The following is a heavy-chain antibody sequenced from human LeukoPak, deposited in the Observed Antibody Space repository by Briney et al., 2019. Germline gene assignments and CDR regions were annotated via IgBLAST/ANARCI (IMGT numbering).Heavy chain of an antibody. CDR1: GFTVSSNY. J-gene: IGHJ6*02. Sequence: GGSLRLSCAASGFTVSSNYMSWVRQAPGKGLEWVSVIYSGGSTYYADSVKGRFTISRDNSKNTLYLQMNSLRAEDTAVYYCARGGYGDYVLYYYYGMDVWGQGTTDTVSS. V-gene: IGHV3-66*01. CDR2: IYSGGST. D-gene: IGHD4-17*01. CDR3: ARGGYGDYVLYYYYGMDV.